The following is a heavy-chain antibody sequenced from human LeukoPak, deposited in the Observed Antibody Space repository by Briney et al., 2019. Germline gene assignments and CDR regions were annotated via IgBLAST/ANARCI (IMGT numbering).Heavy chain of an antibody. J-gene: IGHJ4*02. CDR2: ISGSGSAT. V-gene: IGHV3-23*01. CDR1: GFTFSNYG. Sequence: GGSLRLSCAASGFTFSNYGMSWVRQAPGKGLDWASTISGSGSATYNAGSVKGRFTTSRDNSNNTLYLQMNSLRAEDTAVYYCAKTEAPAAIRAGSDYWGQGTPVTVSS. CDR3: AKTEAPAAIRAGSDY. D-gene: IGHD2-2*02.